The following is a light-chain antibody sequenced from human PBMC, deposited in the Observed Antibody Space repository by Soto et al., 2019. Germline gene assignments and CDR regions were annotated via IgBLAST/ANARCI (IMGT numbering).Light chain of an antibody. CDR2: DAS. CDR3: QQRSSWPT. CDR1: QSVSSQ. J-gene: IGKJ1*01. V-gene: IGKV3-11*01. Sequence: VLTQSPATLSLSPGERATLSCRASQSVSSQLAWYQQKPGQAPRLFIYDASKRATGVPGRFSGIGSGTDFTLTISSLEPDDVAVYYCQQRSSWPTFGQGTRVEIK.